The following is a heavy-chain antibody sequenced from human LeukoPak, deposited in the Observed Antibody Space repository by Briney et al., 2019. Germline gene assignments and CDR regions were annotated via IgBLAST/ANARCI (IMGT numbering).Heavy chain of an antibody. CDR3: ARDGQLDAFDI. V-gene: IGHV3-74*01. J-gene: IGHJ3*02. Sequence: GGSMRLSCAASGFTFSSYWMHWVRQAPGKGLVWVSRINSDGSSTSYADSVKGRFTISRDNAKNTLYLQMNSLRAEDTAVYYCARDGQLDAFDIWGQGTMVTVSS. CDR2: INSDGSST. D-gene: IGHD2-2*01. CDR1: GFTFSSYW.